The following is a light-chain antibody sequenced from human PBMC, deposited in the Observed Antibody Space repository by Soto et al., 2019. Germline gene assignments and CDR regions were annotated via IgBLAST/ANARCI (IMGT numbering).Light chain of an antibody. J-gene: IGKJ5*01. Sequence: AIQLTQSPSSLSASVGDRVTITCRASQDIRGALAWYQQKPGKPPKLLIFDVSSLQSGVPSRFSGSGSGTDFTLTIRSLQPEDFATYYSQQFNTYPITFGQGTRLEI. CDR3: QQFNTYPIT. CDR2: DVS. CDR1: QDIRGA. V-gene: IGKV1-13*02.